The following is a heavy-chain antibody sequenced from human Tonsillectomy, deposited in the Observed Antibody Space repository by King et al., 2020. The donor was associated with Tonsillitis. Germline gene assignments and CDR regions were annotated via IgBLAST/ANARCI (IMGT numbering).Heavy chain of an antibody. D-gene: IGHD5-18*01. J-gene: IGHJ6*02. CDR1: GGSISGYY. CDR2: IYYSGNT. CDR3: ARDRNTAMLTHGMDV. V-gene: IGHV4-59*01. Sequence: VQLVESGPGLVKPSETLSLTCTVSGGSISGYYWSWIRQPPGKGLEWIGYIYYSGNTDYNPSLKSRVTILVDTSKNQFSLKLSSVTAADTAVYYCARDRNTAMLTHGMDVWGQGTTVTVSS.